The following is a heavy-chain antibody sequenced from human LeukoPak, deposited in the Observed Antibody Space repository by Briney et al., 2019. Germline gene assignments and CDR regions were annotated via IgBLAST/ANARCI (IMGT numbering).Heavy chain of an antibody. CDR2: ISYDGSNK. CDR3: ARDGTTSWYYYDSSGYYSPQGDLQH. D-gene: IGHD3-22*01. J-gene: IGHJ1*01. CDR1: GFTFSSYA. Sequence: PGGSLRLSCAASGFTFSSYAMHWVRQAPGKGLEWVAVISYDGSNKYYADSVKGRSTISRDNSKNTLYLQMNSLRAEDTAVYYCARDGTTSWYYYDSSGYYSPQGDLQHWGQGTLVTVSS. V-gene: IGHV3-30-3*01.